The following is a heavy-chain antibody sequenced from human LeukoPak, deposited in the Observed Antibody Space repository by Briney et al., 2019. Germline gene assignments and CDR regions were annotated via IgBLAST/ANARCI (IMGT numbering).Heavy chain of an antibody. J-gene: IGHJ4*02. D-gene: IGHD6-13*01. Sequence: SETLSLTCAVYGGSFSGYYWSWIRQPPGKGLEWIWEINHSGSTNYNPSLKSRVTISVDTSKNQFSLKLSSVTAADTAVYYCARSIAAADDYWGQGTLVTVSS. CDR3: ARSIAAADDY. CDR2: INHSGST. V-gene: IGHV4-34*01. CDR1: GGSFSGYY.